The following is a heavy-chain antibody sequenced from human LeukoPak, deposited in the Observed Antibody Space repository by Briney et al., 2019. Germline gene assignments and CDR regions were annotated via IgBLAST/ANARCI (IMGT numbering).Heavy chain of an antibody. CDR3: ARHLRTTAVTWRIGFDF. D-gene: IGHD4-23*01. Sequence: SETLSLTCAVSGGSISSGGYSWSWIRQPPGKGLEWLGRIYYSGITSYNPSLKSRVTISVDTSKNQFSLKRSSVTAADTAVYYCARHLRTTAVTWRIGFDFWGQGPLVTVSS. V-gene: IGHV4-30-2*03. CDR1: GGSISSGGYS. CDR2: IYYSGIT. J-gene: IGHJ4*02.